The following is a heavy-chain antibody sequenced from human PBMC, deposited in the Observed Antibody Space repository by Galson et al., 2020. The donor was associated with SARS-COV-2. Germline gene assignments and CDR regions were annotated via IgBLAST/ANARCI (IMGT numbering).Heavy chain of an antibody. Sequence: GGSLRLSCAASGFTFSDYYMTWIRQAPGKGLEWISYISNTGSTMYYADSVKGRFTISRDNAKNSLFLQMDSLRAEDTAVYYCARDTSSGYYKNYYYYGLDVWGQGTTVTVSS. J-gene: IGHJ6*02. CDR3: ARDTSSGYYKNYYYYGLDV. CDR2: ISNTGSTM. V-gene: IGHV3-11*01. CDR1: GFTFSDYY. D-gene: IGHD3-22*01.